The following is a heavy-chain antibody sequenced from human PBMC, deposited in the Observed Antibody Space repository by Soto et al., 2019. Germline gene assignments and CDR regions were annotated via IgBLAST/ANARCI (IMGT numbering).Heavy chain of an antibody. CDR2: ISWNSGSI. V-gene: IGHV3-9*01. CDR3: AKDIGVGATPGAFDI. CDR1: GFTFDDYA. D-gene: IGHD1-26*01. J-gene: IGHJ3*02. Sequence: GGSLRLSCAASGFTFDDYAMHWVRQAPGKGLEWVSGISWNSGSIGYADSVKGRFTISRDNAKNSLYLQMNSLRAEDTALYYCAKDIGVGATPGAFDIWGQGTMVTVSS.